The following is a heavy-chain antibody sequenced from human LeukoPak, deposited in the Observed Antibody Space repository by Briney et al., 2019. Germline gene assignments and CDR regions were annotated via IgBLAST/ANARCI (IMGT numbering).Heavy chain of an antibody. CDR1: GFTFSTYY. D-gene: IGHD3-3*01. V-gene: IGHV3-7*03. Sequence: GGSLRLSCAASGFTFSTYYMTWVRQAPGKGLEWVANINQDGSVKDYGDSVKGRFTVSRDNTQNSLFLQMDSLRVDDTAVYYCASATEQLGSRYYNVFDPWGQGTLVTVSS. CDR3: ASATEQLGSRYYNVFDP. CDR2: INQDGSVK. J-gene: IGHJ5*02.